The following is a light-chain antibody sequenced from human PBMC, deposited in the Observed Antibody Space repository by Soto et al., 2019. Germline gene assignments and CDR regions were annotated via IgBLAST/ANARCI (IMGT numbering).Light chain of an antibody. CDR1: QSVSNN. CDR3: HQYNNWPYT. CDR2: GAS. V-gene: IGKV3-15*01. J-gene: IGKJ2*01. Sequence: ELLMTQSPVTLSVSPGERATLSCRASQSVSNNLAWYQQKPGQAPRLLIYGASTRATGIPARFGGSGSGTEFTLTIGSLPSEDFAVYYCHQYNNWPYTFGQGTKLESK.